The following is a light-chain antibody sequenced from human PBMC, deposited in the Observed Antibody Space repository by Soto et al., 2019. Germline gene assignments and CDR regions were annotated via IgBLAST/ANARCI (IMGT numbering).Light chain of an antibody. Sequence: QSALAQPASVSGSPGQSITISCTGTRSDVGGYTLVSWFQQYPGKAPKLMIYEDNKRPSGVSDRFSGSKSGNTASLTISGLQAEDEADYYCCSYAGSGSVLFGGGTQLTVL. J-gene: IGLJ2*01. CDR2: EDN. CDR1: RSDVGGYTL. V-gene: IGLV2-23*01. CDR3: CSYAGSGSVL.